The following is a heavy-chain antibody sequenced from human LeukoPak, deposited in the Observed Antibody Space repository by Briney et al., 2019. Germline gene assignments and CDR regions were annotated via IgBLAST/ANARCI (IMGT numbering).Heavy chain of an antibody. J-gene: IGHJ4*02. CDR2: ISSSSSYI. CDR3: ARDYGSGWYWGGFDY. V-gene: IGHV3-21*01. D-gene: IGHD6-19*01. CDR1: GFTFSDYY. Sequence: GGSLRLSCAASGFTFSDYYMSWVRQAPGKGLEWVSSISSSSSYIYYADSVKGRFTISRDNAKNSLYLQMNSLRAEDTAVYYCARDYGSGWYWGGFDYWGQGTLVTVSS.